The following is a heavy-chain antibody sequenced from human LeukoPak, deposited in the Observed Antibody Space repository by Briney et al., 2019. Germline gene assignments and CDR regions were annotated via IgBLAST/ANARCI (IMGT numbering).Heavy chain of an antibody. CDR2: IYYSGST. D-gene: IGHD4-17*01. J-gene: IGHJ4*02. V-gene: IGHV4-31*03. CDR1: GGSISSGGYY. CDR3: ARGATVTPIDY. Sequence: KPSETLSLTCTVSGGSISSGGYYWSWIRQHPGKGLEWIGYIYYSGSTYYNPSLKSRVTISVDTSKNQFSLKLSSVTAADTAVYYCARGATVTPIDYWGQGTLVTVSS.